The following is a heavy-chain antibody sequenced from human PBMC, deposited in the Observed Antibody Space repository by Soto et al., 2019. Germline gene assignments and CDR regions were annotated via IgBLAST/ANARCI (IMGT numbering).Heavy chain of an antibody. CDR3: ARGRRIMITFGGVIVMSYYGMDV. CDR1: GYTFTGYD. Sequence: ASVEVSCKASGYTFTGYDMHWVLQAPGEGLEWMGWINPNSGGTNYAQKFQGWVTMTRDTSISTAYMELSRLRSDDTAVYYCARGRRIMITFGGVIVMSYYGMDVWGQGTTVTVSS. D-gene: IGHD3-16*02. V-gene: IGHV1-2*04. J-gene: IGHJ6*02. CDR2: INPNSGGT.